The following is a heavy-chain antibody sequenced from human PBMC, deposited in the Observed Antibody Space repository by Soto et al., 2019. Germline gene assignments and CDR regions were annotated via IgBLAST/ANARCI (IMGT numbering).Heavy chain of an antibody. J-gene: IGHJ3*02. D-gene: IGHD4-17*01. V-gene: IGHV6-1*01. CDR3: ARDPPTATGALDI. CDR1: GDSVSSNSAA. Sequence: SQTLSLTCVISGDSVSSNSAAWNWIRQSPSRGLEWLGRTYYRSKWYNDYAVSVQSRISISPDTSKNQFSLQLNSVTPEDTAVYYCARDPPTATGALDIWGQGTMVTVS. CDR2: TYYRSKWYN.